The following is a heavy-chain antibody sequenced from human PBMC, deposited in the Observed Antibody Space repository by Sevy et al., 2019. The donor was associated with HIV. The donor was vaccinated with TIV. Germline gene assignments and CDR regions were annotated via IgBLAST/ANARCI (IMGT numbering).Heavy chain of an antibody. D-gene: IGHD6-13*01. CDR2: IKSKTDGGTT. Sequence: GGSLRLSCAASGFTFSSAWMNWVRQAPGKGLEWVGRIKSKTDGGTTDYATTVQGRFTISRDDSKNTLYLQMNSLKIEDIAVYYCTTAGYGKDDRGEFVXRHYWGQGALVTVSS. CDR1: GFTFSSAW. J-gene: IGHJ4*02. CDR3: TTAGYGKDDRGEFVXRHY. V-gene: IGHV3-15*01.